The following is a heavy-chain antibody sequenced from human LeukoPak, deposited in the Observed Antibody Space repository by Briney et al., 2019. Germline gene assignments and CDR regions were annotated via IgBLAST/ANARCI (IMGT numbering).Heavy chain of an antibody. V-gene: IGHV1-69*13. J-gene: IGHJ6*02. D-gene: IGHD3-3*01. CDR2: IIPIFGTA. CDR1: GGTFSSYA. CDR3: AAEGNYDFWSGFSRVGLYYYGMDV. Sequence: SVKVSCKASGGTFSSYAISWVRQAPGQGLEWMGGIIPIFGTANYAQKFQGRVTITADESTSTAYMELSSLRSEDTAVYYCAAEGNYDFWSGFSRVGLYYYGMDVWGQGTTVTVSS.